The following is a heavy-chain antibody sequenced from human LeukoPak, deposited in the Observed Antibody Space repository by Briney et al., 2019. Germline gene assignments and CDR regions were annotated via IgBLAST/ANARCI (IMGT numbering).Heavy chain of an antibody. J-gene: IGHJ4*02. CDR2: ISGSGGST. CDR1: GFTFSSYA. V-gene: IGHV3-23*01. Sequence: TGGSLRLSCAASGFTFSSYAMSWVRQAPGKGLEWVSAISGSGGSTYYADSVKGRFTISRDNSKNTLYLQMNSLRAEDTAVYYCAKDLGGSGTSFDYWGQGTLVTVSS. CDR3: AKDLGGSGTSFDY. D-gene: IGHD3-10*01.